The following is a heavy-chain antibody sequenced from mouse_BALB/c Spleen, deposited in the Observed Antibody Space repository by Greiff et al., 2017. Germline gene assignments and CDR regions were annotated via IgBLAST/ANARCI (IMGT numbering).Heavy chain of an antibody. D-gene: IGHD2-4*01. J-gene: IGHJ2*01. V-gene: IGHV5-6-5*01. Sequence: DVQLQESGGGLVKPGGSLKLSCAASGFTFSSYAMSWVRQTPEKRLEWVASISSGGSTYYPDSVKGRFTISRDNARNILYLQMSSLRSEDTAMYYCARSTMITSFDYWGQGTTLTVSS. CDR3: ARSTMITSFDY. CDR1: GFTFSSYA. CDR2: ISSGGST.